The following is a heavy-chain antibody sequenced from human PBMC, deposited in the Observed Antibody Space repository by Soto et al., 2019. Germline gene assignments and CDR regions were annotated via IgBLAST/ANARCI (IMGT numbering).Heavy chain of an antibody. J-gene: IGHJ4*02. D-gene: IGHD3-3*02. CDR2: ISAYNGNT. CDR3: AREVRGVAFCDF. V-gene: IGHV1-18*01. Sequence: GASVKVSCKASGYTFTSYGISWVRQAPGQGLEWMGWISAYNGNTNYAQKFQGRVTITRDTSASTAYMELSSLTSEDTAVYYCAREVRGVAFCDFWGQGTLVTVSS. CDR1: GYTFTSYG.